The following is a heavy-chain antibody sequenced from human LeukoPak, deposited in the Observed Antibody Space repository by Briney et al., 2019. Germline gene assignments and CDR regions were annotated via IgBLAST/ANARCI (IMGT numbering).Heavy chain of an antibody. D-gene: IGHD5-12*01. J-gene: IGHJ4*02. Sequence: ASVKVSCKVSGYTLTELSMHWVRQAPGKGLEWMGGFDPEDGETIYAQKFQGRVTMTEDTSTDTAYMELSSLRSEDTAVYYCATGLRDYDRPFYFDYWGQGTLVTVSS. CDR2: FDPEDGET. CDR3: ATGLRDYDRPFYFDY. V-gene: IGHV1-24*01. CDR1: GYTLTELS.